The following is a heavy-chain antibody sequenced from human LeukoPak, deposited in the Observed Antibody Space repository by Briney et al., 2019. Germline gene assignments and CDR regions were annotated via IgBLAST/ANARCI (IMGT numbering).Heavy chain of an antibody. J-gene: IGHJ4*02. CDR2: IYYSGST. CDR1: GGSISSSSYY. CDR3: ATSLVVVPAATFY. Sequence: PSETLPLTCTVSGGSISSSSYYWGWIRQPPGKGLEWIGSIYYSGSTYYNPSLKSRVTISVDTSKNQFSLKLSSVTAADTAVYYCATSLVVVPAATFYWGQGTLVTVSS. D-gene: IGHD2-2*01. V-gene: IGHV4-39*01.